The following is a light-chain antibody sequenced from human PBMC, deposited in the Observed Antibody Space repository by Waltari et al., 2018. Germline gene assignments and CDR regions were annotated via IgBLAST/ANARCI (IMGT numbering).Light chain of an antibody. CDR2: QDR. Sequence: SYELTQPPSLSVSRGQSATITCSGDRSDDKNVCWYQQKPGQSPVLVMYQDRKRPSGIPERFSGSNSGNTATLTISAAQGMDEADYYCQAWDSSTAVFGGGTKLTVL. V-gene: IGLV3-1*01. CDR3: QAWDSSTAV. J-gene: IGLJ3*02. CDR1: RSDDKN.